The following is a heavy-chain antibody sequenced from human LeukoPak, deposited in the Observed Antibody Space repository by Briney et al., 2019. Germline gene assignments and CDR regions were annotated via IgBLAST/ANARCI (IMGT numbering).Heavy chain of an antibody. Sequence: GGSLRLSCAASGFTFSSYAMSWVRQAPGKGLEWVSAISGSGGSTYYANSVKGRFTISRDNSKNTLYLQMNSLRAEDTAVYYCAKEPVAGTTPPHFDYWGQGTLATVSS. CDR2: ISGSGGST. CDR1: GFTFSSYA. D-gene: IGHD6-19*01. CDR3: AKEPVAGTTPPHFDY. J-gene: IGHJ4*02. V-gene: IGHV3-23*01.